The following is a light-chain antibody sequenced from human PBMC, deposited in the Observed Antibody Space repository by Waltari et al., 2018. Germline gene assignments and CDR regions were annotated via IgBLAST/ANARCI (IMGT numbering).Light chain of an antibody. V-gene: IGLV3-1*01. Sequence: QTASISCSGDKLGDKYACWYQQKPGQSPVLVIHQDTKRPSGIPERFSGSNSGNTTTLTISGTQAIDEADYYCQAWDRGYARVFGGGTKLTVL. CDR3: QAWDRGYARV. CDR1: KLGDKY. CDR2: QDT. J-gene: IGLJ2*01.